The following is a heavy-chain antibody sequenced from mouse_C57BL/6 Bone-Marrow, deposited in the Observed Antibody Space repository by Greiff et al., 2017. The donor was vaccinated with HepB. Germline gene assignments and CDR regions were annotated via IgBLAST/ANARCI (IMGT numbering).Heavy chain of an antibody. CDR2: IHPNSGST. D-gene: IGHD2-3*01. CDR1: GYTFTSYW. CDR3: ARSGDGSDY. V-gene: IGHV1-64*01. J-gene: IGHJ2*01. Sequence: VQLQQPGAELVKPGASVKLSCKASGYTFTSYWMHWVKQRPGQGLEWIGMIHPNSGSTSYNQKFKGKATLTVDQSSSTAYMQLNSLTSEDSAVYYCARSGDGSDYWGQGTTLTVAS.